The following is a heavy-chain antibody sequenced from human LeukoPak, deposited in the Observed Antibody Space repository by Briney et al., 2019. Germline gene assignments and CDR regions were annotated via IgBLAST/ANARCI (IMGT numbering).Heavy chain of an antibody. V-gene: IGHV4-34*01. Sequence: SETLSLTCAVYGGSFSGYYWSWIRQPPGKGLEWIGEINHSGSTNYNPSLKSRVTISVDTSKNQFSLKLSSVTAADTAVYYCARRYFDWLRDDLHYFDYWGQGTLVTVSS. CDR2: INHSGST. J-gene: IGHJ4*02. CDR3: ARRYFDWLRDDLHYFDY. D-gene: IGHD3-9*01. CDR1: GGSFSGYY.